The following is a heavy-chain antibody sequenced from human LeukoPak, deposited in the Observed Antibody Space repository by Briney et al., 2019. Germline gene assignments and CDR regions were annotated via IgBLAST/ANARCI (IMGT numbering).Heavy chain of an antibody. Sequence: GGSLRLSCAASGFTFSSYAMSWVRQAPGKGLEWVSAISGSGGSTYYADSVKGRFTISRDNSKNTLYLQMNSLRAEDTAVYYCAKGPNYYDSSGLTYYFDYWGQGTLVTVSS. J-gene: IGHJ4*02. CDR3: AKGPNYYDSSGLTYYFDY. V-gene: IGHV3-23*01. CDR1: GFTFSSYA. CDR2: ISGSGGST. D-gene: IGHD3-22*01.